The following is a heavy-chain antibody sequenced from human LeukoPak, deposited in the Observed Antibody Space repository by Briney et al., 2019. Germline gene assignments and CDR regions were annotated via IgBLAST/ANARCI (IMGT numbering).Heavy chain of an antibody. Sequence: ASVTVSCKVSGYTLTELSMHWVRQAPGKGLEWMGGFDPEDGETIYAQKFQGRVTMTEDTSTDTAYMELSSLRSEDTAVYYCATDPYDSSGPFDYWGQGTLVTVSS. J-gene: IGHJ4*02. CDR3: ATDPYDSSGPFDY. CDR1: GYTLTELS. CDR2: FDPEDGET. V-gene: IGHV1-24*01. D-gene: IGHD3-22*01.